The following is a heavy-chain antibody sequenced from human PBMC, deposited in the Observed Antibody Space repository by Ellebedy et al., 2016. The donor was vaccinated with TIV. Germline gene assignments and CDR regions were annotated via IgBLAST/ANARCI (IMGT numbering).Heavy chain of an antibody. CDR3: ARGRGGSCYSLDY. J-gene: IGHJ4*02. Sequence: AASVKVSCKASGGTFSSYAISWVRQAPGQGLEWMGRIIPILGIANYAQKFQGRVTITADKSTSTAYMELSSLRSEDTAVYYCARGRGGSCYSLDYWGQGTLVTVSS. CDR1: GGTFSSYA. V-gene: IGHV1-69*04. CDR2: IIPILGIA. D-gene: IGHD2-15*01.